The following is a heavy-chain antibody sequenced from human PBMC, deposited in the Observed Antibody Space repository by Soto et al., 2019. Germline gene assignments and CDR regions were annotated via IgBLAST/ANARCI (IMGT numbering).Heavy chain of an antibody. Sequence: XXTLSLTCTVSCGSMTNYYWSWIRQPPGKGLEWVGYXYSSAXTHYNHYLKSXXAISVDTXXTQFYLELTSVTATDTAVYYCARRMYTSGWLDYWGQGTLVTVSS. V-gene: IGHV4-59*08. D-gene: IGHD6-19*01. CDR2: XYSSAXT. CDR1: CGSMTNYY. CDR3: ARRMYTSGWLDY. J-gene: IGHJ4*02.